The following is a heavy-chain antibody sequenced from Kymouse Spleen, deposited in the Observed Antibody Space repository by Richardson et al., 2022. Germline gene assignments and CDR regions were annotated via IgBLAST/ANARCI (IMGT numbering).Heavy chain of an antibody. Sequence: QLQLQESGPGLVKPSETLSLTCTVSGGSISSSSYYWGWIRQPPGKGLEWIGSIYYSGSTYYNPSLKSRVTISVDTSKNQFSLKLSSVTAADTAVYYCARITMVRGAPVDYWGQGTLVTVSS. CDR3: ARITMVRGAPVDY. CDR1: GGSISSSSYY. J-gene: IGHJ4*02. D-gene: IGHD3-10*01. V-gene: IGHV4-39*01. CDR2: IYYSGST.